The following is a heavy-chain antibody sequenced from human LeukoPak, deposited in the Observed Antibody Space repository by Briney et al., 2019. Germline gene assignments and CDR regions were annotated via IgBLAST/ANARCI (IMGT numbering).Heavy chain of an antibody. V-gene: IGHV3-23*01. D-gene: IGHD2-21*01. J-gene: IGHJ3*02. CDR1: GFTFSNYG. Sequence: SGGTLRLSCAASGFTFSNYGMNWVRQAPGKGLEWVSALSSSGGSTYYADSVKGRFTISRDNSKNTLYLQMNSLRAEDTAVYYCTRPILGDDAFDIWGQGTMVTVSS. CDR3: TRPILGDDAFDI. CDR2: LSSSGGST.